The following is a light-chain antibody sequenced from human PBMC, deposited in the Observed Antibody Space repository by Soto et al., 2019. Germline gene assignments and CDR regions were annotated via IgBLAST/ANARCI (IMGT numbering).Light chain of an antibody. J-gene: IGKJ1*01. CDR3: QQYGSSRT. CDR2: GAS. V-gene: IGKV3-20*01. Sequence: EIVLTQSPRTLSLSPGERATLSCRASESVSSNYLAWYQQKPGQAPRLLIYGASSRATGIPDRFSGSGSGTDFTLTISRLEPEDFVVYYCQQYGSSRTFGQGTKVDIK. CDR1: ESVSSNY.